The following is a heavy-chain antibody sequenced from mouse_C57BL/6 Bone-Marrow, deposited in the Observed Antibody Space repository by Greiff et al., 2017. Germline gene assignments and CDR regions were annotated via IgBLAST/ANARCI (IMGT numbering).Heavy chain of an antibody. CDR2: FTMYSDAT. CDR1: YFAFMASA. D-gene: IGHD3-2*02. V-gene: IGHV1-49*01. J-gene: IGHJ4*01. Sequence: LKESGAALVRPGSSVKLSCKDSYFAFMASAMHWVKQRPGHGLEWIGSFTMYSDATEYSENFKGKATWTAHTSSSTAYRELSSLTSEDSAVYCWARGAAQAKDYAMDYWGRGNSGAVTS. CDR3: ARGAAQAKDYAMDY.